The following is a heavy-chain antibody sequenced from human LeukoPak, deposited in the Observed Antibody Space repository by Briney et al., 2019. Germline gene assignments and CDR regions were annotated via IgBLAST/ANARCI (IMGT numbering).Heavy chain of an antibody. J-gene: IGHJ4*02. CDR3: ARDIGYSSGWYDY. V-gene: IGHV4-59*01. Sequence: SETLSLTCTVSGGSISSYYWSWIWQPPGKGLEWIGYIYYSGSTNYNPSLKRRVTISVDTSKNQFSLKLSSVTAADTAVYYCARDIGYSSGWYDYWGQGTLVTVSS. CDR2: IYYSGST. CDR1: GGSISSYY. D-gene: IGHD6-19*01.